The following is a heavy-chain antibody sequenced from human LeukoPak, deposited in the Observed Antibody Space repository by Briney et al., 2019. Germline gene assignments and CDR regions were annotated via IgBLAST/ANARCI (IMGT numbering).Heavy chain of an antibody. CDR3: ARVGIVGATMYYFDY. CDR1: GYTFTSYY. CDR2: INPSGGST. D-gene: IGHD1-26*01. J-gene: IGHJ4*02. Sequence: PRASVKVSCKASGYTFTSYYMHWVRQAPGQGLEWMGIINPSGGSTSYAQKFQGRVTMTRDMSTGTVYMELSSLRSEDTAVYYCARVGIVGATMYYFDYWGQGTLVTVSS. V-gene: IGHV1-46*01.